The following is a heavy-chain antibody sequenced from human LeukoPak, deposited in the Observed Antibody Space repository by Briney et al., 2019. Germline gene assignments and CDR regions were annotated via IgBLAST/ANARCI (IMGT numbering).Heavy chain of an antibody. CDR3: ARGGYCTSTTCFVLAADFDY. V-gene: IGHV1-2*02. CDR1: GSTFTGYY. J-gene: IGHJ4*02. D-gene: IGHD2-2*01. CDR2: INPNSGGT. Sequence: SVKVSCKASGSTFTGYYMHWVRQAPGQGLEWMGWINPNSGGTDYAQKFQGRVTMTRDTSISTAYMELSRLRSDDTAVYYCARGGYCTSTTCFVLAADFDYWGQGALVTVSS.